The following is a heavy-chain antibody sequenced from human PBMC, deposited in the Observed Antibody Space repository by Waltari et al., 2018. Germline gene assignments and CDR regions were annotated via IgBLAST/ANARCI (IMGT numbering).Heavy chain of an antibody. Sequence: QVQLQESGPGLVNPSGTLSLTCAVSGYSISSGYYWGWLRQPPGKGLEWIGSIDHSGGTYYNPSLKSRVTISADTSKNQFSLKLSSVTAADTAVYYCAGHLTGWRSGMDYWGQGTLVTVSS. CDR3: AGHLTGWRSGMDY. V-gene: IGHV4-38-2*01. CDR2: IDHSGGT. CDR1: GYSISSGYY. D-gene: IGHD3-9*01. J-gene: IGHJ4*02.